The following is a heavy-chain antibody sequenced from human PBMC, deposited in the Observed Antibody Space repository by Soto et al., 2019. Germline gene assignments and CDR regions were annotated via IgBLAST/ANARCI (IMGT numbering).Heavy chain of an antibody. Sequence: PSETLSLTCSVSDDSINSDKYYWGWIRQPPGKGLEWIGSIYYRGNAYYNPSLQTRVTISLDKSRSQFSLKLNSVTAADTAVYYCARIRARRHDDYWGQGTLVTVSS. CDR3: ARIRARRHDDY. J-gene: IGHJ4*02. CDR2: IYYRGNA. CDR1: DDSINSDKYY. V-gene: IGHV4-39*01. D-gene: IGHD1-1*01.